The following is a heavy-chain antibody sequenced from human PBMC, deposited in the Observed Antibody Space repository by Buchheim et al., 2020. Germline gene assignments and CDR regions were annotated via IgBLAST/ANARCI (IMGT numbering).Heavy chain of an antibody. CDR3: ARDRFVAVPDPKWAHNFCDP. V-gene: IGHV3-30-3*01. D-gene: IGHD2-2*01. CDR2: VSYAGNNQ. J-gene: IGHJ5*02. CDR1: GFTFSSYT. Sequence: QVQLVESGGGVVQPGRSLRLSCAASGFTFSSYTVHWVRKPPGNGLEWVAVVSYAGNNQFYPDSVQGRFTVSRDNSRNTMYMQMNSLRTEDTAVYYCARDRFVAVPDPKWAHNFCDPWGQGT.